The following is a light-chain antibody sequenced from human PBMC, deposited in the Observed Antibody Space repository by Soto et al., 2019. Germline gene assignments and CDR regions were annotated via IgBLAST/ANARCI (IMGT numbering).Light chain of an antibody. Sequence: QSVLTQPPSVSGAPGQRVTISCTGSSSNIGAGYDVHWYQQLPGTAPKLLIYGNSNRPSGIPDRFSGSKSGTSASLAITGLQAEDEADYYCNSYATSLSGWVFGGGTKLTVL. V-gene: IGLV1-40*01. CDR2: GNS. CDR1: SSNIGAGYD. J-gene: IGLJ3*02. CDR3: NSYATSLSGWV.